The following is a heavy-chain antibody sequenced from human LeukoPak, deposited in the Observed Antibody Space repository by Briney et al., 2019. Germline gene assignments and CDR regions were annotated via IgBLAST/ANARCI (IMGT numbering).Heavy chain of an antibody. CDR2: ISGSGGST. J-gene: IGHJ6*02. V-gene: IGHV3-23*01. CDR3: AKDLNTIFGVVINFRYYYGMDV. CDR1: GFTFSSYA. D-gene: IGHD3-3*01. Sequence: GGSLRLSCAASGFTFSSYAMSWVRQAPGKGLEWVSGISGSGGSTYYADSVKGRFTISRDNFKNTLYLQMNSLRVEDTAVYYCAKDLNTIFGVVINFRYYYGMDVWGQGTTVTVSS.